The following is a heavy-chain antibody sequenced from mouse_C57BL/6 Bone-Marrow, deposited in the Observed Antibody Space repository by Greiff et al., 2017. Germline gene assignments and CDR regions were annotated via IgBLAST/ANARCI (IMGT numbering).Heavy chain of an antibody. CDR2: ISSGSSTI. CDR1: GFTFSDYG. Sequence: DVKLVESGGGLVKPGGSLKLSCAASGFTFSDYGMHWVRQAPEKGLEWVAYISSGSSTIYYAATVTGRFTISSDNAKNTLFLQMSSLRSEDTAMYYCARWGVYYYARDDGGQGTSVTAPS. CDR3: ARWGVYYYARDD. V-gene: IGHV5-17*01. J-gene: IGHJ4*01.